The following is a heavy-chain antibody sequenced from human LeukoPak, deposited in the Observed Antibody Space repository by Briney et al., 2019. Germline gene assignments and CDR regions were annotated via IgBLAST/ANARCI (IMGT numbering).Heavy chain of an antibody. V-gene: IGHV3-7*01. J-gene: IGHJ6*03. CDR2: IKQDGSEK. D-gene: IGHD2-2*01. Sequence: PGGSLRLSCAASGFTFSSYAMSWVRQAPGKGLEWVANIKQDGSEKYYVDSVKGRFTISRDNAKNSLYLQMNSLRAEDTAVYYCARAFEGIGVVVPAQSSLFYMDVWGKGTTVTISS. CDR1: GFTFSSYA. CDR3: ARAFEGIGVVVPAQSSLFYMDV.